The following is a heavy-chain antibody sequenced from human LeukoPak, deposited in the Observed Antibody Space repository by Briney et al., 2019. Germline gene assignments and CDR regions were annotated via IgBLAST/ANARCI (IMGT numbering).Heavy chain of an antibody. V-gene: IGHV4-4*07. CDR3: ARYSLGMVTFEN. J-gene: IGHJ4*02. Sequence: PSETLSLTCTVSGDSISSYYWSWIRQPAGKGLEWIGRIYASGSTNYNPSLKSRATMSVDTSKNQFSLKLSSVTAADTAVYYCARYSLGMVTFENWGQGTLVTVSS. CDR1: GDSISSYY. CDR2: IYASGST. D-gene: IGHD5-18*01.